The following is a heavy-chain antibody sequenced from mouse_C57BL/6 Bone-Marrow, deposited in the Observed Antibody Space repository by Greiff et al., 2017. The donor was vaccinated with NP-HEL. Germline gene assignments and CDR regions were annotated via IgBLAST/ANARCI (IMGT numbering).Heavy chain of an antibody. Sequence: EVKLVESGAELVRPGASVKLSCTASGFNIKDDYMHWVKQRPEQGLEWIGWIDPENGDTEYASKFQGKATITADTSSNTAYLQLSSLTSEDTAVYYCTLLLLRRFDYWGQGTTLTVSS. CDR2: IDPENGDT. CDR3: TLLLLRRFDY. CDR1: GFNIKDDY. V-gene: IGHV14-4*01. D-gene: IGHD1-1*01. J-gene: IGHJ2*01.